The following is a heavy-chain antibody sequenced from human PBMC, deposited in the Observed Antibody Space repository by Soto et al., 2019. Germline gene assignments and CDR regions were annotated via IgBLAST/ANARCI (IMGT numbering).Heavy chain of an antibody. Sequence: PGGSLRLSCAGSGFTFSSYSMNWVRQAPGKGLEWVSYISSSGSTIYYADSVKGRFTISRDNAKNSLYLQMNSLRDEDTAVYYCARLLGTSPEDYYYYGMDVWGQGTTVTVSS. V-gene: IGHV3-48*02. CDR1: GFTFSSYS. J-gene: IGHJ6*02. CDR3: ARLLGTSPEDYYYYGMDV. D-gene: IGHD2-2*01. CDR2: ISSSGSTI.